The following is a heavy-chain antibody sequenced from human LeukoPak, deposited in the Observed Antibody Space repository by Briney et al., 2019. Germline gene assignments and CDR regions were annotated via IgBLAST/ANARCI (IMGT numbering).Heavy chain of an antibody. CDR3: ARGRTGYHLLPTKKDYSYYYVDV. Sequence: SETLSLTCTVSGGSISSSSYYWGWIRQPPGKGLEWIGEINHSGSTNYNPSLKSRVTISVDTSKNQFSLKLSSVTAADTAVYYCARGRTGYHLLPTKKDYSYYYVDVWDKGTTVTVSS. D-gene: IGHD2-2*01. CDR2: INHSGST. CDR1: GGSISSSSYY. V-gene: IGHV4-39*07. J-gene: IGHJ6*03.